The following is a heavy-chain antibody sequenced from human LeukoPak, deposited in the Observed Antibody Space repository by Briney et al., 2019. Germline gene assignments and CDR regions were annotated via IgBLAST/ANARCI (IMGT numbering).Heavy chain of an antibody. CDR3: AREVVLWFGELFAPPPSAYYYGMDV. Sequence: ASVKVSFKASGYTFTSYDINWVRQATGQGLEWIGWMNPNSRNTGYAQKFQGRVTMTRNTSISTAYMELSSLRSEDTAVYYCAREVVLWFGELFAPPPSAYYYGMDVWGQGTTVTVSS. J-gene: IGHJ6*02. CDR1: GYTFTSYD. CDR2: MNPNSRNT. V-gene: IGHV1-8*01. D-gene: IGHD3-10*01.